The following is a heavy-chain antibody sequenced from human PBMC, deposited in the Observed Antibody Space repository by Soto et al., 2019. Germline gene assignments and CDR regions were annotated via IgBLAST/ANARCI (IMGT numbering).Heavy chain of an antibody. CDR1: GDSISAYS. CDR2: IYYSGNT. Sequence: PSETLSLTCTVSGDSISAYSWSWVRQPPGKGLEWIGNIYYSGNTNYNPSLKSRVTISVDTSKNQFSLKLSSVTAADTAVYYCARRYGYAFDIWGQGTMVTVSS. CDR3: ARRYGYAFDI. J-gene: IGHJ3*02. D-gene: IGHD4-17*01. V-gene: IGHV4-59*01.